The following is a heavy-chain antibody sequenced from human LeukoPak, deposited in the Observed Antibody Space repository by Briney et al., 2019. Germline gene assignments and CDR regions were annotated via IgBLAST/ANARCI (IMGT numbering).Heavy chain of an antibody. V-gene: IGHV3-23*01. CDR3: AKTRHNIAVADPYYFDY. Sequence: GGSLRLSCAASGFTFSSYAMSWVRQAPGKGLEWVSAISGSGGSTYYADSVKGRFTISRDNSKNTLYLQMNSLRAEDTAVYYCAKTRHNIAVADPYYFDYWGQGTLVTVSS. CDR1: GFTFSSYA. J-gene: IGHJ4*02. CDR2: ISGSGGST. D-gene: IGHD6-19*01.